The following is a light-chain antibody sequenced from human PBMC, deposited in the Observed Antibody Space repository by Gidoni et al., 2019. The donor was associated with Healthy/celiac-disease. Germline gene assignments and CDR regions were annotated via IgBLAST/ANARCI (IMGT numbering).Light chain of an antibody. CDR1: QSVLYSSNNKNY. CDR2: WAS. V-gene: IGKV4-1*01. J-gene: IGKJ1*01. CDR3: QQYYSTPWT. Sequence: DIVMTQSPDSLAVSLGERATINCKSSQSVLYSSNNKNYIAWYQKKPGQPPKLLIYWASTRESGVPNRFSGSGSGTDFTLTISSLQAEDVAVYYCQQYYSTPWTFGQGTKVEIK.